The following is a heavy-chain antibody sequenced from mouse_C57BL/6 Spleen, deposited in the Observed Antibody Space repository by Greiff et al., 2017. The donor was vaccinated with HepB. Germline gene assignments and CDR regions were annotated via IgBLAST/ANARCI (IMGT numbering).Heavy chain of an antibody. CDR3: TTGGNPAWFAY. J-gene: IGHJ3*01. Sequence: VHVKQSGAELVRPGASVKLSCTASGFNIKDYYMHWVKQRPEQGLEWIGRIDPEDGDTEYAPKFQGKATMTADTSSNTAYLQLSSLTSEDTAVYYCTTGGNPAWFAYWGQGTLVTVSA. CDR2: IDPEDGDT. V-gene: IGHV14-1*01. D-gene: IGHD2-1*01. CDR1: GFNIKDYY.